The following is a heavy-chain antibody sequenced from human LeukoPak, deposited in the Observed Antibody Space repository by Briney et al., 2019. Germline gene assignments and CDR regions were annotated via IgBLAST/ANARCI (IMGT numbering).Heavy chain of an antibody. CDR1: GYTFTNYD. V-gene: IGHV1-8*01. D-gene: IGHD2-2*01. CDR3: ATGPVPATAMCPFDY. Sequence: ASVNVSCKTSGYTFTNYDINWVRQATGQGLEWMGWLNPKSGNTGSAQRFQGRVTLTRDTSISTAYMELSSLRSEDTAVYYCATGPVPATAMCPFDYWGQGTLVTVSS. J-gene: IGHJ4*02. CDR2: LNPKSGNT.